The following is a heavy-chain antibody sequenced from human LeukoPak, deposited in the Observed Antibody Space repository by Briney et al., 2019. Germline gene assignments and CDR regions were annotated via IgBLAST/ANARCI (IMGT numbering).Heavy chain of an antibody. CDR2: ISGYNGNT. CDR1: GYTFTTYN. CDR3: ASDLGYCSGGSCYSMGNWFDP. V-gene: IGHV1-18*01. Sequence: GASVKVSCKASGYTFTTYNINWVRQAPGQGLEWMGWISGYNGNTNYAQKLQGRVTMTTDTSTSTAYMELRSLKSDDTAVYYCASDLGYCSGGSCYSMGNWFDPWGQGTLVTVSS. J-gene: IGHJ5*02. D-gene: IGHD2-15*01.